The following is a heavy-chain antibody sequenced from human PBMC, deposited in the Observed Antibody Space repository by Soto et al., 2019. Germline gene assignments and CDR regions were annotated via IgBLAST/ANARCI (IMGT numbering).Heavy chain of an antibody. V-gene: IGHV2-26*01. Sequence: SGPTLVNPTETLTLTCTVSGFSLSNARMGVSWIRQPPGKALEWLAHIFSNDEKSYSTSLKSRLTISKDTYKSQVVLTMTNMDPVDTATYYCARTRAGFQFGVVTATDLDYWGQGTLVTVSS. J-gene: IGHJ4*02. CDR1: GFSLSNARMG. D-gene: IGHD2-21*02. CDR3: ARTRAGFQFGVVTATDLDY. CDR2: IFSNDEK.